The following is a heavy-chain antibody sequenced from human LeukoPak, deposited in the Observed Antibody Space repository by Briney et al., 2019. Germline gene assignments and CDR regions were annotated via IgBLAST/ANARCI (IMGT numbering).Heavy chain of an antibody. D-gene: IGHD1-14*01. V-gene: IGHV5-51*01. J-gene: IGHJ4*02. CDR2: IYPSDSST. Sequence: GESLKISCKTSGYSFTSYWIGWVRQMPGKGLEWMGIIYPSDSSTIYSPSCQGQVTISVDKSLATAYLQWSSLRASDSAIYYCGRAGFDYWAQGTLVTVSS. CDR3: GRAGFDY. CDR1: GYSFTSYW.